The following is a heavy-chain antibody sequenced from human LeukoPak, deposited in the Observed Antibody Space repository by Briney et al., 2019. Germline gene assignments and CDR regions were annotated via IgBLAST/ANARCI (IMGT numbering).Heavy chain of an antibody. CDR1: GASISSYY. J-gene: IGHJ4*02. D-gene: IGHD6-19*01. V-gene: IGHV4-59*01. CDR3: ARFSRPGDNSGHYLDH. Sequence: PSETLSLTCNVSGASISSYYWSWIRQPPGKGLEWIAYTLYSGDTNYNPSLKSRVTISVDTSKNQFSLKLSSVTAADTAVYYCARFSRPGDNSGHYLDHWGQGTLVPVSS. CDR2: TLYSGDT.